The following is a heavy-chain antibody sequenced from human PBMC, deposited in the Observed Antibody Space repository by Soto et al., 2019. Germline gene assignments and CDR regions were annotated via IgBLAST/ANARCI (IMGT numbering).Heavy chain of an antibody. D-gene: IGHD6-6*01. CDR1: GGSISSGDYF. V-gene: IGHV4-30-4*01. CDR2: IYYSGST. CDR3: ARERPDGARLDP. Sequence: QVQLQESGPGLVKPSQTLSLTCTVSGGSISSGDYFWSWIRQPPGKGLEWIGYIYYSGSTYYNPSLKSRVIISVDTSKNQFSLKLSSVTAADTAVYYCARERPDGARLDPWGQGTLVTVSS. J-gene: IGHJ5*02.